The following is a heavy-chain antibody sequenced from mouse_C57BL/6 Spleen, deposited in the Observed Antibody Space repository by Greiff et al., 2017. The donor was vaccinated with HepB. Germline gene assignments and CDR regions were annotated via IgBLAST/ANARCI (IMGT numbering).Heavy chain of an antibody. Sequence: VQLQQSGPGLVQPSQSLSITCTVSGFSLTSYGVHWVRQSPGKGLEWLGVIWSGGSTDYNAAFISRLSISKDNSKSQVFFKMNSLQADDTAIYYCARNPAYDYDPYYYAMDYWGQGTSVTVSS. J-gene: IGHJ4*01. CDR1: GFSLTSYG. D-gene: IGHD2-4*01. CDR2: IWSGGST. V-gene: IGHV2-2*01. CDR3: ARNPAYDYDPYYYAMDY.